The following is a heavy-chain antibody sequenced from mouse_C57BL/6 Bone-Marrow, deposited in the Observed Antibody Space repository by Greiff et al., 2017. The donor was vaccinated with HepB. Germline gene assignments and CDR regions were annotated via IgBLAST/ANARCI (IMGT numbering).Heavy chain of an antibody. J-gene: IGHJ3*01. CDR3: ARDYRFAY. D-gene: IGHD2-4*01. CDR1: GYSFTGYY. V-gene: IGHV1-42*01. Sequence: EVQLQQSGPELVKPGASVKISCKASGYSFTGYYMNWVKQSPEKSLEWIGEINPGTGGTTYNQKFKAKATLTVDKSSSTAYMQLKSLTSEDSAVYYCARDYRFAYWGQGTLVTVSA. CDR2: INPGTGGT.